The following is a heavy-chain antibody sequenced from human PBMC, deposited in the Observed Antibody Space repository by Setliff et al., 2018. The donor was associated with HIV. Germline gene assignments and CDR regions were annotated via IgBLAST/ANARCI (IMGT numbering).Heavy chain of an antibody. V-gene: IGHV1-18*01. CDR2: ISGDNGNT. CDR3: ARYYYHSRSYIDAYDI. J-gene: IGHJ3*02. Sequence: ASVKVSCKASGYTFTNNGINWVRQAPGQGLEWMGWISGDNGNTNAQKLQGRVTMTTDTSTSTAYMELRNLRSDDTAVYYCARYYYHSRSYIDAYDIWGQGTEVTVS. D-gene: IGHD3-3*01. CDR1: GYTFTNNG.